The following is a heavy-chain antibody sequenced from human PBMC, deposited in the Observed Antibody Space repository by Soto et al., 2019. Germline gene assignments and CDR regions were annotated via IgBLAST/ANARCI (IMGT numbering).Heavy chain of an antibody. V-gene: IGHV4-39*01. CDR1: GGSISSSSYH. J-gene: IGHJ4*02. CDR2: LYYTGST. CDR3: ATGTIGTFDS. D-gene: IGHD1-1*01. Sequence: PSETLSLTCAVSGGSISSSSYHWGCMRQPPGRGLEWIGHLYYTGSTYYTPSLKSRVNMSVDTSKNQFSLTLNSVSAADTAVYYCATGTIGTFDSWGQGILVTVSS.